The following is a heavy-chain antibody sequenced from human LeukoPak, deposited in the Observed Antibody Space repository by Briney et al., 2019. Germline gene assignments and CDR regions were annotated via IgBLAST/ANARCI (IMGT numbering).Heavy chain of an antibody. CDR3: AKGGSYSSSWYDY. CDR2: ISGSGGST. CDR1: GFTFSSYA. D-gene: IGHD6-13*01. J-gene: IGHJ4*02. Sequence: GGSLRLSCAASGFTFSSYAMSWVRQAPGKGLEWVSAISGSGGSTYYADSVKGRFTISRDNSKNTLYLQMNSLRAGDTAVYYCAKGGSYSSSWYDYWGQGTLVTVSS. V-gene: IGHV3-23*01.